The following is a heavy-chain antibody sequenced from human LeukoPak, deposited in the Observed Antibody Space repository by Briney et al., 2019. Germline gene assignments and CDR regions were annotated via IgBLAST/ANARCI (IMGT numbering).Heavy chain of an antibody. CDR3: ARAADYDFWSGYEYYFDY. Sequence: SETLSLTCTVSGYSISSGYSWGWIRQPPGNGLEWIGRIYYSGSTYYNPSLKSRVTISVDTSKNQFYLKLSSVTAADTAVYYCARAADYDFWSGYEYYFDYWGQGTLVTVSS. V-gene: IGHV4-38-2*02. J-gene: IGHJ4*02. CDR1: GYSISSGYS. D-gene: IGHD3-3*01. CDR2: IYYSGST.